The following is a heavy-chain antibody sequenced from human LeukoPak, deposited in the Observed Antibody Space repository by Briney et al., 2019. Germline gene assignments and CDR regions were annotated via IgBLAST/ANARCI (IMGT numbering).Heavy chain of an antibody. Sequence: GGSLRLSCAASGFTFNIYTMNWVRQAPGKGLEWVSSISSSSSYIYYADSVKGRFTISRDNAKNSLYLQMNSLRAEDTAVYYCAREQEGYCSGGSCYSAAFDIWGQGTMVTVSS. CDR1: GFTFNIYT. CDR2: ISSSSSYI. J-gene: IGHJ3*02. V-gene: IGHV3-21*01. D-gene: IGHD2-15*01. CDR3: AREQEGYCSGGSCYSAAFDI.